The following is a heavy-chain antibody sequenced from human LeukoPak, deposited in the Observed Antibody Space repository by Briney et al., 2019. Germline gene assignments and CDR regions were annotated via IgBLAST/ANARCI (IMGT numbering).Heavy chain of an antibody. Sequence: SETLSLTCAVSGGSISSGGYSWSWIRQPPGKGLEWIGYIYHSGSTNYNPSLKSRVTISVDTSKNQFSLKLSSVTAADTAVYYCASVEYSSSLYYFDYWGQGTLVTVSS. J-gene: IGHJ4*02. CDR2: IYHSGST. V-gene: IGHV4-30-2*01. CDR3: ASVEYSSSLYYFDY. D-gene: IGHD6-6*01. CDR1: GGSISSGGYS.